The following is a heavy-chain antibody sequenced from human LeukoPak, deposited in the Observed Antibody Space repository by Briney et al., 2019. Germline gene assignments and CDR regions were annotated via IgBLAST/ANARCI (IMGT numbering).Heavy chain of an antibody. J-gene: IGHJ4*02. V-gene: IGHV3-48*03. CDR3: AGSRYPEPQDLNY. Sequence: GVSLRLSCAASGFDFNIYEMNWVRQAPGKGLEWVSYISADGATIYYADSVKGRFTISIDNLKSSLFLQMSSLRAEDTAVYYCAGSRYPEPQDLNYWGQGTLVIVS. CDR1: GFDFNIYE. CDR2: ISADGATI. D-gene: IGHD3-10*01.